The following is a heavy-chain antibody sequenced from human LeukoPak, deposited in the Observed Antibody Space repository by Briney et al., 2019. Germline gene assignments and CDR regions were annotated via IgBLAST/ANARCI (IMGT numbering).Heavy chain of an antibody. J-gene: IGHJ4*02. CDR1: GYTFTCYY. V-gene: IGHV1-2*02. CDR3: ARDHITESNLDY. Sequence: GASVKVSCKASGYTFTCYYMHWVRQAPGQGLEWMGWINPNSGGTNYAQKFQGRVTMTRDTSISTAYMELSRLRSDDTAVYYCARDHITESNLDYWGQGTLVTVSS. D-gene: IGHD2-21*01. CDR2: INPNSGGT.